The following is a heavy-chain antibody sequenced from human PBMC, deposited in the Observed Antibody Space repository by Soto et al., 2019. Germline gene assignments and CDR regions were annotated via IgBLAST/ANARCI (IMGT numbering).Heavy chain of an antibody. J-gene: IGHJ4*02. CDR2: IIPILGIA. D-gene: IGHD6-19*01. CDR1: GGTFSSYT. CDR3: ARGGSSGWYGY. V-gene: IGHV1-69*02. Sequence: QVQLVQSGAEVKKPGSSVKVSCKASGGTFSSYTISWVRQAPGQGLEWMGRIIPILGIANYAQKFQGRVTITADKSTSTAYMELSSLRSEDTAVYYCARGGSSGWYGYWGQGTLFTVSS.